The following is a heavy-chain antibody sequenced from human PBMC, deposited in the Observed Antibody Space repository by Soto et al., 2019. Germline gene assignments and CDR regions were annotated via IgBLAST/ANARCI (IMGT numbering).Heavy chain of an antibody. V-gene: IGHV2-5*02. CDR2: IYSDDDK. D-gene: IGHD3-16*01. CDR3: EHHTRGRGGDY. CDR1: GFSLGTSEVS. J-gene: IGHJ4*02. Sequence: QITLKESGPTLVKPTQTLTLTCTFTGFSLGTSEVSVGWIRQSPGKALEWLALIYSDDDKRYSPYLKRRLTLTQDTSNNQVVPTMTNMDPVDTATYYCEHHTRGRGGDYWGQGSLVTVSS.